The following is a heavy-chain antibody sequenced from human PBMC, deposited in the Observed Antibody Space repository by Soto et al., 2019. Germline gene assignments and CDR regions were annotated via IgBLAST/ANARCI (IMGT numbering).Heavy chain of an antibody. J-gene: IGHJ4*02. V-gene: IGHV3-23*01. CDR1: GFTFSAYA. CDR3: ARPDSSPTWYLNY. CDR2: ISGSAGAT. Sequence: EVQLLESGGGVVQPGGSLRLSCAASGFTFSAYAMTWVRQAPGKGLEWVSVISGSAGATYYADSVKGRFTISRDKSKNTLYLQMNSLRAADQAVYYCARPDSSPTWYLNYWGQGTLVTVSS.